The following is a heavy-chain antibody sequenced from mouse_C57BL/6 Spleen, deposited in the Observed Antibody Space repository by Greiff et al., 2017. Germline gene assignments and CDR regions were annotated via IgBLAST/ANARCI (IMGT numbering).Heavy chain of an antibody. CDR1: GFSLTSYG. V-gene: IGHV2-6-1*01. CDR3: ARHDYYGKGYAMDY. CDR2: RWSDGST. Sequence: VQLQQSGPGLVAPSQSLSITCTVSGFSLTSYGVPWVRQPPGTGLEWLVVRWSDGSTTYNSALKSRLSISKDNSKSQVFLKMNSLLTDDTAMYYCARHDYYGKGYAMDYWGQGTSVTVSS. D-gene: IGHD2-1*01. J-gene: IGHJ4*01.